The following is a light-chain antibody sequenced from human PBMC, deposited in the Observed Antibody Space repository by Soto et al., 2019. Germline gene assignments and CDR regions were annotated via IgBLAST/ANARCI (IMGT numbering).Light chain of an antibody. J-gene: IGKJ1*01. V-gene: IGKV1-12*01. Sequence: DIQMTQSPSSVSASVGDRVTITCRASHHISNWLAWYQQKPGRAPKLLISAASNLESEVPSRFSGSGSGTDFSLTITSLQPEDFAIYYCQQANNFPRTFGQGTSLEIK. CDR2: AAS. CDR3: QQANNFPRT. CDR1: HHISNW.